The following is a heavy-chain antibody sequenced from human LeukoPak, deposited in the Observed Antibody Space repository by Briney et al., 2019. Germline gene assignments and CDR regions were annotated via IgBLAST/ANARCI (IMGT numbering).Heavy chain of an antibody. J-gene: IGHJ5*02. CDR2: THSSGGT. Sequence: GGSLRLSCAASGFTGSHNYMSWVRQAPGKGLEWVSATHSSGGTYYADSVKGRFTISRDTSKNTLYLQINSLSVEDTAVYYCIAFGDPNHWGQGTLVTVSS. CDR3: IAFGDPNH. CDR1: GFTGSHNY. V-gene: IGHV3-53*01. D-gene: IGHD4-17*01.